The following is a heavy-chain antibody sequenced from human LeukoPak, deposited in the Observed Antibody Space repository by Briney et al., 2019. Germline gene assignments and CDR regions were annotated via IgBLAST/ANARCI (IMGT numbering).Heavy chain of an antibody. V-gene: IGHV4-34*01. CDR1: GGSFSGYY. Sequence: KPSETLSLTCAVYGGSFSGYYWSWIRQPPGKGLEWIGEINHSGSTNYNPSLKSRVTISVDTSKNQFSLKLSSVTAADTAVYYCASLNHYDFWSGYSNWFDPWGQGTLVTVSS. CDR2: INHSGST. CDR3: ASLNHYDFWSGYSNWFDP. D-gene: IGHD3-3*01. J-gene: IGHJ5*02.